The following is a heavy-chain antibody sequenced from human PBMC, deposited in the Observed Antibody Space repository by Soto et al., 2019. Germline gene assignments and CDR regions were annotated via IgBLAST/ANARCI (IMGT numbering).Heavy chain of an antibody. J-gene: IGHJ6*02. D-gene: IGHD2-21*01. Sequence: GGSLRLSCAVSGFIFSDQYMDWVRQAPGKGLEWVGRSRNKVNGYPTEYAASVKGRFTIARDDSKDALFLQMKSLKTEDTAVYYCGRDGAGDWSHNYHYYAMDVWGQGTTVTVSS. CDR1: GFIFSDQY. CDR3: GRDGAGDWSHNYHYYAMDV. CDR2: SRNKVNGYPT. V-gene: IGHV3-72*01.